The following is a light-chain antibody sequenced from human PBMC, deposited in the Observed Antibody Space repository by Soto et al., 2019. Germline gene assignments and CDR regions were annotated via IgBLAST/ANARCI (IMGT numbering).Light chain of an antibody. CDR2: EVS. J-gene: IGLJ1*01. V-gene: IGLV2-14*01. CDR1: SSDVGGYYY. CDR3: TSYTSSRPYV. Sequence: QSALTQPASVSGSPGQSITISCTGTSSDVGGYYYVSWYQQHPVKAPKLMIYEVSNRPSGVSNRFSGSKSGNTASLTISGLQAEDEADYYCTSYTSSRPYVFGTGTKLTVL.